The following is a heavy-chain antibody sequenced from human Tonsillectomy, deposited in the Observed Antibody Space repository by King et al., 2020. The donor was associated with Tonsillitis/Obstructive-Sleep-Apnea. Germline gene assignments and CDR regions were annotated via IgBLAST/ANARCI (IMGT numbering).Heavy chain of an antibody. CDR2: IYYSGST. V-gene: IGHV4-59*08. Sequence: QLQESGPGLVKPSETLSLTCTVSGGSISSYYWSWIRQPPGKGLEWIGYIYYSGSTNYNPSLKSRVTISVDTSKNQFSLKLSSVTAADSAVYYCARHGLGWQWRRGGIDYWGQGTLVTVSS. CDR1: GGSISSYY. J-gene: IGHJ4*02. CDR3: ARHGLGWQWRRGGIDY. D-gene: IGHD1-1*01.